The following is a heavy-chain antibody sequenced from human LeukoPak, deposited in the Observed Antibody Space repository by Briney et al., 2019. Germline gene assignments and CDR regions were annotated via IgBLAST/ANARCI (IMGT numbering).Heavy chain of an antibody. CDR2: ISYDGSNK. CDR1: GFTFSSYA. Sequence: PGRSLRLSCAASGFTFSSYAMHWVRQAPGKGLEWVAVISYDGSNKYYADSVKGRFTISRDNSKNTLYLQMNSLRAEDTAVYYCAKVGYNWNPGYFDYWGQGTLVTVSS. CDR3: AKVGYNWNPGYFDY. D-gene: IGHD1-20*01. V-gene: IGHV3-30-3*01. J-gene: IGHJ4*02.